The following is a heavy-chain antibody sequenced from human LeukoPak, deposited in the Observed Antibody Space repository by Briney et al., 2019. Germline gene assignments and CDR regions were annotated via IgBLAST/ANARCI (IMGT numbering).Heavy chain of an antibody. CDR1: GCSISGYY. CDR3: ARSITMVRGVIISTAPAWFDP. D-gene: IGHD3-10*01. Sequence: PSETLSLTCTVSGCSISGYYWSWIRQPPGKGLEWIGYIYHSGSTYYNPSLKSRVTISVDRSKNQFSLKLSSVIAADTAVYYCARSITMVRGVIISTAPAWFDPWGQGTLVTVSS. J-gene: IGHJ5*02. V-gene: IGHV4-30-2*01. CDR2: IYHSGST.